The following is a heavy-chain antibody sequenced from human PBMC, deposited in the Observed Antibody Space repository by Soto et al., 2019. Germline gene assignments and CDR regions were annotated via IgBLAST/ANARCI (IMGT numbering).Heavy chain of an antibody. V-gene: IGHV3-23*01. CDR2: ISGSGGST. D-gene: IGHD1-26*01. CDR1: GFTFSSYA. Sequence: EVQLLESGGGLVQPGGSLRLSCAASGFTFSSYAMRWVRQAPGKGLEWVSAISGSGGSTYYADSVKGRFTISRDNSKNPLYLQVHSLRAVDTAVYYCARRGSGSYYDSWGQGTLVTVSS. CDR3: ARRGSGSYYDS. J-gene: IGHJ4*02.